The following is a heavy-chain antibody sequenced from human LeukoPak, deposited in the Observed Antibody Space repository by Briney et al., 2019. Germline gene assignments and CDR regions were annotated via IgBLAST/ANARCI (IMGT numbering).Heavy chain of an antibody. Sequence: GGSLRLSCAASGFTFSSCSMNWVRQAPGKGLEWVSYISSSSSTIYYADSVKGRFTISRDNAKNSLYLQMNSLRAEDTAVYYWASPLLLWFGEGYMDVWGKGTTVTVSS. CDR1: GFTFSSCS. V-gene: IGHV3-48*01. J-gene: IGHJ6*03. CDR3: ASPLLLWFGEGYMDV. CDR2: ISSSSSTI. D-gene: IGHD3-10*01.